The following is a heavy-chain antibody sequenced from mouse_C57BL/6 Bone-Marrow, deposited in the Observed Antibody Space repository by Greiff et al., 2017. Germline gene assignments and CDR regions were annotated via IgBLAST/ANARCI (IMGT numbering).Heavy chain of an antibody. V-gene: IGHV1-81*01. D-gene: IGHD2-4*01. CDR3: ARCSGLRAWFAY. CDR2: IYPRSGNT. CDR1: GYTFTSYG. J-gene: IGHJ3*01. Sequence: QVQLQQSGAELARPGASVKLSCKASGYTFTSYGISWVKQRTGQGLEWIGEIYPRSGNTYYNEKFKGKATLTADKSSSTAYMELRSLTSEDSAVYFCARCSGLRAWFAYWGQGTLVNVSA.